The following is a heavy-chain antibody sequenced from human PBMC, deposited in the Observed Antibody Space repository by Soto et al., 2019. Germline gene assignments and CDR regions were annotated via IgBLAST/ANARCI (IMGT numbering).Heavy chain of an antibody. Sequence: GASVKVSCKASGYTFTSYDINWVRQATGQGLEWMRWMNPNSGNTGYAQKFHGRVTMTRNTSISTSYMEPSSLRSEDTAVYYCASVPSSSVPKFFEPWGQGXLFTVS. CDR1: GYTFTSYD. D-gene: IGHD6-6*01. CDR3: ASVPSSSVPKFFEP. J-gene: IGHJ5*02. V-gene: IGHV1-8*01. CDR2: MNPNSGNT.